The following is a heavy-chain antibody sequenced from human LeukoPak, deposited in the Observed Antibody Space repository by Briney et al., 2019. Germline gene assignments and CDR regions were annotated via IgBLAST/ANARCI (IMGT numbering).Heavy chain of an antibody. J-gene: IGHJ4*02. Sequence: SETLSLTCTVCGGSISSSSYYWGWIRQPPGKGLEWIGSIYYSGSTYYNPSLKSRVTISVDTSKNQFSLKLSSVTAADTAVYYCARYYDFWSGYHDYWGQGTLVTVSS. D-gene: IGHD3-3*01. CDR1: GGSISSSSYY. V-gene: IGHV4-39*01. CDR2: IYYSGST. CDR3: ARYYDFWSGYHDY.